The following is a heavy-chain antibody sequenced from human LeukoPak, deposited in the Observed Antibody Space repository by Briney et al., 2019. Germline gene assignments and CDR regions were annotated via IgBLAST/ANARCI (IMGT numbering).Heavy chain of an antibody. CDR3: TKDRQGPNQYHMDV. V-gene: IGHV3-7*01. CDR2: INQDGGTT. Sequence: GGSLRLSCAASGFTFSSLWMSWVRQAPGRGPEWVANINQDGGTTYYVASVKRRFTISRDNAKNSLSLKMSSLRAEDTAVYYCTKDRQGPNQYHMDVWGKGTTVTVSS. J-gene: IGHJ6*03. CDR1: GFTFSSLW.